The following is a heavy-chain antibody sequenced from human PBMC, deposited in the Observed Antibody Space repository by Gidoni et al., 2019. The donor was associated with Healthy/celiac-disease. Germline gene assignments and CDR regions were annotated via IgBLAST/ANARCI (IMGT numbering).Heavy chain of an antibody. V-gene: IGHV4-61*02. CDR3: ARAPDYGDHNWFDP. J-gene: IGHJ5*02. CDR1: GGSISSGSYY. CDR2: IYTSGST. Sequence: QVQLQESGPGLVKPSQTLSLTCTVSGGSISSGSYYWSWIRQPAGKGLEWIGRIYTSGSTNYNPSLKSRVTMSVDTSKNQFSLKLSSVTAADTAVYYCARAPDYGDHNWFDPWGQGTLVTVSS. D-gene: IGHD4-17*01.